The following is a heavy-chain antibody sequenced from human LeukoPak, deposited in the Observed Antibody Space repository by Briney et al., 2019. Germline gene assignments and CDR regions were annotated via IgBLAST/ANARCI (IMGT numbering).Heavy chain of an antibody. CDR1: GGSFSGYY. CDR3: ARLQHNSIVVVPAAKDY. Sequence: SETLSLTCAVYGGSFSGYYWSWIRQPPGKGLERIGEINHSGSTNYNPSLKSRVTISVDTSKNQFSLKLSSVTAADTAVYYCARLQHNSIVVVPAAKDYWGQGTLVTVSS. J-gene: IGHJ4*02. CDR2: INHSGST. D-gene: IGHD2-2*01. V-gene: IGHV4-34*01.